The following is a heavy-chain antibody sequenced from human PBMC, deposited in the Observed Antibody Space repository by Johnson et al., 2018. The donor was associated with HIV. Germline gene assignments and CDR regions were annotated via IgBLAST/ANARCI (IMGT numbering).Heavy chain of an antibody. J-gene: IGHJ3*02. Sequence: VQLVESGGGLVKPGGSLRLSCAASGFTFKTYWMHWVRQAPGKGLVWVARIKSDGGSTSYVDSVKGRFIISRDNSKNTLYLQMNSLRAEDTAVYYCARAAYSGSHHDAFDIWGQGTMVTVSS. V-gene: IGHV3-74*02. CDR1: GFTFKTYW. D-gene: IGHD1-26*01. CDR3: ARAAYSGSHHDAFDI. CDR2: IKSDGGST.